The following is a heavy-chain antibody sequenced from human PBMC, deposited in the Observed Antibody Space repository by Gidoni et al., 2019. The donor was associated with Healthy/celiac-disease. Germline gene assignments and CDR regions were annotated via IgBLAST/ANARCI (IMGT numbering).Heavy chain of an antibody. V-gene: IGHV3-33*01. Sequence: QVQLVESGGGVVQPGRSLRLSCAASGCTFSNHDMHWVRQAPGKGLEWVSIIWYDGSHKYYAESVEGRFTVSRDNSKNTVYLQMNSLRAEDTAVYYCARGSGWYSYYFDYWGQGTLVTVSS. CDR2: IWYDGSHK. D-gene: IGHD6-19*01. CDR1: GCTFSNHD. CDR3: ARGSGWYSYYFDY. J-gene: IGHJ4*02.